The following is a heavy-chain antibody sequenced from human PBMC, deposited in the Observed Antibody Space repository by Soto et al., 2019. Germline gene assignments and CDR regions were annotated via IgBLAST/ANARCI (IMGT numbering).Heavy chain of an antibody. D-gene: IGHD6-19*01. CDR3: AKGGRQWLVTSDFNY. V-gene: IGHV3-30*18. CDR1: GFTFSDYA. Sequence: VQLVESGGGVVQPGRSLRLSCAASGFTFSDYAMHWVRQAPGKGLEWVAVVYHDGRNTHYADSVKGRFTISRDSSKNTVSLEMTSLRAEDTDVYYCAKGGRQWLVTSDFNYWGQGALVTVSS. J-gene: IGHJ4*02. CDR2: VYHDGRNT.